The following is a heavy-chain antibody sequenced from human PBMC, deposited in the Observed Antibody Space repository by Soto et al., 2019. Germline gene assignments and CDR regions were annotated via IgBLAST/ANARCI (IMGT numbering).Heavy chain of an antibody. Sequence: GGSLRLSCAASGFTFSSYSMNWVRQAPGKGLEWVSYISSSSSTIYYADSVKGRFTISRDNAKNSLYLQMNSLRDEDTAVYYCARESITGSYYYYYGMDVWGQGTTVTVSS. J-gene: IGHJ6*02. CDR2: ISSSSSTI. CDR1: GFTFSSYS. D-gene: IGHD1-20*01. CDR3: ARESITGSYYYYYGMDV. V-gene: IGHV3-48*02.